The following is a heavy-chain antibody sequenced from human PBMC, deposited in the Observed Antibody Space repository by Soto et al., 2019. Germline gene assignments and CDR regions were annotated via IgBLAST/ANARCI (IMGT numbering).Heavy chain of an antibody. V-gene: IGHV3-33*01. CDR1: GFTFRSHG. D-gene: IGHD6-25*01. J-gene: IGHJ6*02. CDR2: IWFDGSKK. CDR3: ASGGAATYGMDV. Sequence: QVQLVESGGGVVQPGRSLRLSCAASGFTFRSHGMHWVRQAPGKGLEWVAVIWFDGSKKYYADSVKGRFTISRDDSKNRLDLHMNRLRAEDTDVYYCASGGAATYGMDVWGQGTRVTVSS.